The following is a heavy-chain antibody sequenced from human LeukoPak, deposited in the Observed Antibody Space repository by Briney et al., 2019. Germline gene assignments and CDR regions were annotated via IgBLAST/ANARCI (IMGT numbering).Heavy chain of an antibody. CDR3: ARGGPGDYYYYGMDV. V-gene: IGHV4-59*01. D-gene: IGHD1-14*01. CDR1: GDSISIYY. Sequence: PSETLSLTCSVSGDSISIYYWSWIRQPPGKGLEWIGYIYNSGSTNYNPSLKSRVTISVDTSKNQFSLKLTSVTAADTAVYYCARGGPGDYYYYGMDVWGQGTTVTVSS. J-gene: IGHJ6*02. CDR2: IYNSGST.